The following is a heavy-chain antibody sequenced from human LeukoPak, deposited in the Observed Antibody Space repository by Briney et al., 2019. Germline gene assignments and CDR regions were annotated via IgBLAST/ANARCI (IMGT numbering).Heavy chain of an antibody. J-gene: IGHJ4*02. CDR3: ARLLYSIDWHNPYSFDS. CDR1: GGSINSRNYQ. V-gene: IGHV4-39*01. D-gene: IGHD6-19*01. Sequence: PSETLSLTCTVSGGSINSRNYQWGWLRQPPGKGLEYIGTVYYSGTYTRSTSYNPSLKSRVTISVDTSKNQFSLKLSSVTASDTAVFYCARLLYSIDWHNPYSFDSWGQGTLVTVSS. CDR2: VYYSGTYTRST.